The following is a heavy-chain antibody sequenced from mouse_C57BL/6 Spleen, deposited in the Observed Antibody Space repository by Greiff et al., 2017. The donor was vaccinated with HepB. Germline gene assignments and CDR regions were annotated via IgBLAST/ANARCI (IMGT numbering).Heavy chain of an antibody. V-gene: IGHV1-50*01. D-gene: IGHD1-1*01. Sequence: QVQLKQSGAELVKPGASVKLSCKASGYTFTSYWMQWVKQRPGQGLEWIGEIDPSDSYTNYNQKFKGKATLTVDTSSSTAYMQLSSLTSEDSAVYYCARDYGSIFAYWGQGTLVTVSA. CDR1: GYTFTSYW. CDR2: IDPSDSYT. J-gene: IGHJ3*01. CDR3: ARDYGSIFAY.